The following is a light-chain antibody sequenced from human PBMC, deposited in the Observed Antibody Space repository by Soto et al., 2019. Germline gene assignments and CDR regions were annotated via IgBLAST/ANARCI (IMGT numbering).Light chain of an antibody. CDR3: QQYGSSPRT. J-gene: IGKJ1*01. V-gene: IGKV3-20*01. CDR1: QSVSSSF. Sequence: EIVLTQSPGTLSLSPGERATLSCRASQSVSSSFLAWHQQKPGQAPRLLIYGASSRATGIPGRFSGSGSGTDFTLTISRLEPEDFAVYYCQQYGSSPRTFGQGTKVEIK. CDR2: GAS.